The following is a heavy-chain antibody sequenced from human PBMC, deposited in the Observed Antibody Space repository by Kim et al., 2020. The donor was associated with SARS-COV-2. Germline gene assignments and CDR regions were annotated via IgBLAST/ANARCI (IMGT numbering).Heavy chain of an antibody. V-gene: IGHV4-59*13. CDR3: AREGPAAPYYYFGVDV. Sequence: SETLSLTCTVSGDSISAYYWSWIRQPPGKGLEWIGSMYYSGTTTYNPSLKSRVTISVDTSKNQFSLKLSSVTGADTAVYYCAREGPAAPYYYFGVDVWGQGTTVTVSS. D-gene: IGHD2-2*01. CDR1: GDSISAYY. CDR2: MYYSGTT. J-gene: IGHJ6*02.